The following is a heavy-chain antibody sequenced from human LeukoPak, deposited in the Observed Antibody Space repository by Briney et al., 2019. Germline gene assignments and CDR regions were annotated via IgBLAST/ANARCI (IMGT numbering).Heavy chain of an antibody. CDR3: ARAGSVPYYYDSSGVYYMDV. CDR2: INWNGGST. V-gene: IGHV3-20*04. J-gene: IGHJ6*03. CDR1: GFTFDDYG. D-gene: IGHD3-22*01. Sequence: GGSLRLSCAASGFTFDDYGTSWVRQAPGKGLEWVSGINWNGGSTGYADSVKGRFTISRDNAKNSLYLQMNSLRAEDTALYYCARAGSVPYYYDSSGVYYMDVWGKGTTVTVSS.